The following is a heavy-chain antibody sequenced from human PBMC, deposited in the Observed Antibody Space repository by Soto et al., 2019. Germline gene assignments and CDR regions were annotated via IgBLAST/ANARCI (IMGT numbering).Heavy chain of an antibody. CDR3: ARGVYYYDSSGYYVDY. CDR2: IYYSGST. CDR1: GGSISSGDYY. Sequence: PSETLSLTCTVSGGSISSGDYYWSWIRQPPGKGLEWIGYIYYSGSTYYNPSLKSRVTISVDTSKNQFSLKLSSVTAADTAVYYCARGVYYYDSSGYYVDYWGQGTLVTVSS. V-gene: IGHV4-30-4*01. D-gene: IGHD3-22*01. J-gene: IGHJ4*02.